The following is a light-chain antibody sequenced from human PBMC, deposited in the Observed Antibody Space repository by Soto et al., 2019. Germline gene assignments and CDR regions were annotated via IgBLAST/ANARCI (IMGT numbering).Light chain of an antibody. CDR1: QSISNF. J-gene: IGKJ2*01. Sequence: DIQMTQSPATLSASVGERVTITCRASQSISNFLNWYQQKPGKAPTLLIYGASTLQSGVPSRFSGGGSGTDFTLTISSLQPEDFATYYCQQHYSTPPYTFAQGTKLEIK. CDR2: GAS. V-gene: IGKV1-39*01. CDR3: QQHYSTPPYT.